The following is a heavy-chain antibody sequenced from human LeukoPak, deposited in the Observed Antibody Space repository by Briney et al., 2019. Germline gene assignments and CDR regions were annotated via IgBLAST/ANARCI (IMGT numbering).Heavy chain of an antibody. Sequence: ASVKVSCKASGGTFSSYAISWVRQAPGQGLEWMGRIIPILGIANYAQKFQGRVTITADKSTSTAYMELSSLRSEDTAVYYCARGLPPPLKGLAFSIWGQGTMVTVSS. CDR3: ARGLPPPLKGLAFSI. CDR1: GGTFSSYA. V-gene: IGHV1-69*04. J-gene: IGHJ3*02. CDR2: IIPILGIA.